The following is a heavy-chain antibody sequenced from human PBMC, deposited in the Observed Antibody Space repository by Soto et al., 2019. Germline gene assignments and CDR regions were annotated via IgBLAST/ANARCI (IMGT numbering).Heavy chain of an antibody. CDR3: ARDRESGASHENWFDP. CDR1: GYTFTGYY. J-gene: IGHJ5*02. Sequence: ASVKVSCKASGYTFTGYYMHWVRQAPGQGLEWMGWINPNSGGTNYAQKFQGRVTMTRDTSISTAYMELSRLRSDDTAVYYCARDRESGASHENWFDPWGQVPLCTFSS. D-gene: IGHD1-26*01. V-gene: IGHV1-2*02. CDR2: INPNSGGT.